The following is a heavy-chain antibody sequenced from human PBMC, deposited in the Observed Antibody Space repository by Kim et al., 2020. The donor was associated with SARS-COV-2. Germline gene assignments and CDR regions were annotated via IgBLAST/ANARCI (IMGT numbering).Heavy chain of an antibody. CDR1: RFTFSSYA. CDR2: ISYDGSNK. V-gene: IGHV3-30*04. J-gene: IGHJ4*01. CDR3: ARVPGDYGDYDYFFDY. Sequence: GGSLRLSCAASRFTFSSYAVHWVRQAPGKGLEWVAFISYDGSNKYYADSVKGRFTISRDNSKNTLYLQMNSLRAEDTAVYYCARVPGDYGDYDYFFDYWG. D-gene: IGHD4-17*01.